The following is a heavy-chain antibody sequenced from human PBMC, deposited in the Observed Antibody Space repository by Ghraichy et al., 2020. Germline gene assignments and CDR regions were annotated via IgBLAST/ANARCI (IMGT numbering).Heavy chain of an antibody. CDR1: GYSISSGYY. J-gene: IGHJ4*02. V-gene: IGHV4-38-2*01. D-gene: IGHD2-15*01. CDR3: ATLLGYCSGGSCYYKKGIAVAGTFDY. CDR2: IYHSGST. Sequence: SETLSLTCAVSGYSISSGYYWGWIRQPPGKGLEWIGSIYHSGSTYYNPSLKSRVTISVDTSKNQFSLKLSSVTAADTAVYYCATLLGYCSGGSCYYKKGIAVAGTFDYWGQGTLVTVSS.